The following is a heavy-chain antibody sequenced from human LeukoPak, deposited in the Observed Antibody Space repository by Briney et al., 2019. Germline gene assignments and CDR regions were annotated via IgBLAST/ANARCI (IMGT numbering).Heavy chain of an antibody. D-gene: IGHD3-22*01. CDR2: VTGSAGGT. CDR3: AGGGDSSGPTTLYYFDY. J-gene: IGHJ4*02. CDR1: GFTFSSYA. Sequence: PGGSLRLSCAASGFTFSSYAVMWVRQAPGKGLEWVSTVTGSAGGTYYADSVKGRFTISRDNSKNTLYLQINSLRAEDTAVYYCAGGGDSSGPTTLYYFDYWGQGTLVTVSS. V-gene: IGHV3-23*01.